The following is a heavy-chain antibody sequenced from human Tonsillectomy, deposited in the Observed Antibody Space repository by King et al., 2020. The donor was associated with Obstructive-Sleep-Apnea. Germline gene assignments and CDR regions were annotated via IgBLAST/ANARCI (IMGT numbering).Heavy chain of an antibody. CDR3: ARDCSSTSCHNYYYYYGMDV. D-gene: IGHD2-2*02. CDR2: ISSSSSTI. V-gene: IGHV3-48*04. CDR1: GFTFSSYS. Sequence: VQLVESGGGLVQPGGALRLSCAASGFTFSSYSMNWVRQAPGKGVVWVAYISSSSSTIYYADSVRGRFTISRDNAKNSPYLQMNSLRAEDTAVYYCARDCSSTSCHNYYYYYGMDVWGQGTTVTVSS. J-gene: IGHJ6*02.